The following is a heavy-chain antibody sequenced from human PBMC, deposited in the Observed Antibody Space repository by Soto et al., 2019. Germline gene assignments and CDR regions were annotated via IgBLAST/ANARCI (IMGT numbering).Heavy chain of an antibody. V-gene: IGHV1-2*02. CDR2: INPKFGDT. Sequence: QVRLVQSGAAVKEPGDSVRVSCEASGYTFTAYHIHWVLQAPGQGLEWMGWINPKFGDTGYAQDFQGRVSMTSDMSISTVYMELSRLTSDDTAIYYCARNMDYYYGRGSGNGHGVWGQGTTVTVFS. D-gene: IGHD3-10*02. CDR1: GYTFTAYH. CDR3: ARNMDYYYGRGSGNGHGV. J-gene: IGHJ6*02.